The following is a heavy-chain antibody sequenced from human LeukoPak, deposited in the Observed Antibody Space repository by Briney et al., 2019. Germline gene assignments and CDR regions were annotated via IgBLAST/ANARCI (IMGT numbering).Heavy chain of an antibody. CDR1: GFTFSSYA. CDR3: AKEELAYCGGDCYWTRTFDY. Sequence: GGSLRLSCAASGFTFSSYAMSWVRQAPGKGLEWVSAISGSGGSTYYADSVKGRFTISRDNSKNTLYLQMNSLRAEDTAVYYCAKEELAYCGGDCYWTRTFDYWGQGTLVTVPS. J-gene: IGHJ4*02. V-gene: IGHV3-23*01. CDR2: ISGSGGST. D-gene: IGHD2-21*02.